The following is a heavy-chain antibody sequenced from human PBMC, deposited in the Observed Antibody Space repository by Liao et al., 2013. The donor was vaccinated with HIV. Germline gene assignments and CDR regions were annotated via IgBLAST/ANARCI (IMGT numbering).Heavy chain of an antibody. J-gene: IGHJ4*02. D-gene: IGHD3-22*01. CDR3: ARDWGPGDSSGLDY. Sequence: QVHLQESGPGLVKPSETLSLTCTVSGGSISSYYWSWLRQSAGKGLEWIGRIHPTGNTNYNPSLERRVSISVDSSTNRFSLMLTSVTAADTAVYYCARDWGPGDSSGLDYWGRGTLGHRLL. CDR1: GGSISSYY. V-gene: IGHV4-4*07. CDR2: IHPTGNT.